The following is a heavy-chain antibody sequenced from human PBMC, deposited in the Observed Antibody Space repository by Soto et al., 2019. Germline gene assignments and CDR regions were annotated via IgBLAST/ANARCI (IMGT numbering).Heavy chain of an antibody. J-gene: IGHJ4*02. D-gene: IGHD3-22*01. Sequence: PSETLSLTCTVSGGSISSYYWSWIRQPPGKGLEWIGSIFYSGSTYYNPSLKSRVTMSIDTSKNQFSLKLNSVTAADTAVYYCVSPEGYYDSSGYTLDYWGQGTLVTVSS. CDR2: IFYSGST. CDR1: GGSISSYY. CDR3: VSPEGYYDSSGYTLDY. V-gene: IGHV4-59*04.